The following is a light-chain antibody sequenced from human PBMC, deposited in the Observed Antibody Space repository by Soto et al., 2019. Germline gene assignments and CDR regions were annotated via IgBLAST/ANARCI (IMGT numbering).Light chain of an antibody. J-gene: IGKJ1*01. CDR2: GAS. CDR3: QQYDSSPRT. Sequence: EIVLTQSPGTLSMSPWERATLSCRASQSLSSSSLACYQQQPGQAPRLLISGASSRAADIPDRFSGSESGTDFTSTINRLEHEDFAVYYCQQYDSSPRTFGQGTKVEIK. V-gene: IGKV3-20*01. CDR1: QSLSSSS.